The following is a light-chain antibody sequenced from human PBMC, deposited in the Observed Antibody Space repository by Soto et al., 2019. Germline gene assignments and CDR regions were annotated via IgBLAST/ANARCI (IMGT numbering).Light chain of an antibody. J-gene: IGLJ3*02. CDR3: CSYVPGNVTVL. CDR2: EVT. Sequence: QSALTQPASVSGSPGQSITISCTGTSSDVGTYALVSWFQQHPGRAPKLLIFEVTRRPSGVSNRFSGSKSGNTASLTISGLQPDDEADYYCCSYVPGNVTVLFGGGTQLTVL. CDR1: SSDVGTYAL. V-gene: IGLV2-23*02.